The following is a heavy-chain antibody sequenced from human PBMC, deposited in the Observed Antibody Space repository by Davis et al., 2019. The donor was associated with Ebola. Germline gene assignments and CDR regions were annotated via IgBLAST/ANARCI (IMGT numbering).Heavy chain of an antibody. J-gene: IGHJ4*02. V-gene: IGHV3-23*01. D-gene: IGHD5/OR15-5a*01. CDR3: ASLSPDLDY. Sequence: EGSLRLSCAASGFTFSSYDMSWVRQAPGKGLEWVSTIAGSGGTTYYADSVKGRFTISRDNSKNTLYLQMNSLRAEDTAVYYCASLSPDLDYWGQGTLVTVSS. CDR2: IAGSGGTT. CDR1: GFTFSSYD.